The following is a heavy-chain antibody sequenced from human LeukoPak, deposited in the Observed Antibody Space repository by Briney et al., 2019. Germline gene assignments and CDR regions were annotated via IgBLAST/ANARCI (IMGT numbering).Heavy chain of an antibody. CDR2: IYYSGST. CDR1: GGSISSYY. V-gene: IGHV4-59*08. J-gene: IGHJ4*02. CDR3: ARHDEQWELTDY. D-gene: IGHD1-26*01. Sequence: SETLSLTCTVSGGSISSYYWSWIRQPPGKGLEWIGYIYYSGSTNYNPSLKSRVTISVDTSKNQFSLKLSSVTAADTAVYYCARHDEQWELTDYWGQGTLVTVSS.